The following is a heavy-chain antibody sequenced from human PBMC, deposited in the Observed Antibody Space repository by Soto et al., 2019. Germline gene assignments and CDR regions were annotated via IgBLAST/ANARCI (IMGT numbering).Heavy chain of an antibody. D-gene: IGHD5-12*01. CDR2: ISYDGSNK. V-gene: IGHV3-30*18. CDR1: GFTFSSYG. Sequence: QVQLVESGGGVVQPGRSLRLSCAASGFTFSSYGMHWVRPAPGKGLEWVAVISYDGSNKYYADSVKGRFTISRDNSKYKLYLPMNSLRAEDTAVYYCAKDGGYDYYYYYCMDVWGQGTTVTVSS. CDR3: AKDGGYDYYYYYCMDV. J-gene: IGHJ6*02.